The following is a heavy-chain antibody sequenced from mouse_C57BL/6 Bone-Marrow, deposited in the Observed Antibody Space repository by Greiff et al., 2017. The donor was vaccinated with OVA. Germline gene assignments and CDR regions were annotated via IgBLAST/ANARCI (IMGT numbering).Heavy chain of an antibody. V-gene: IGHV1-82*01. Sequence: QVQLQQSGPELVKPGASVKISCKASGYAFSSSWMNWVKQRPGKGLEWIGRIYPGDGGTTYNGKFKGKATLTADKSSSTAYMQLSSLTSEDSAVYFCARSPPCCYGSSYGNFDYWGQGTTLTVSS. J-gene: IGHJ2*01. CDR2: IYPGDGGT. CDR1: GYAFSSSW. D-gene: IGHD1-1*01. CDR3: ARSPPCCYGSSYGNFDY.